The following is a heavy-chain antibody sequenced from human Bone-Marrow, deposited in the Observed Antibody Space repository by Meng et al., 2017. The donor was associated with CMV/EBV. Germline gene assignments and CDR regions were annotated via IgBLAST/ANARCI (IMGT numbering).Heavy chain of an antibody. J-gene: IGHJ4*02. V-gene: IGHV3-33*01. CDR3: ARDIAAPGYDY. CDR1: GFSFNRCG. D-gene: IGHD6-13*01. Sequence: GGSLRLSCAASGFSFNRCGMHWVRQSPDKGLEWVAFIWDDGINKYYADSVKGRFIISRDNAKNALYLQMNSLRAEDTAVYYCARDIAAPGYDYWGQGTLVTVSS. CDR2: IWDDGINK.